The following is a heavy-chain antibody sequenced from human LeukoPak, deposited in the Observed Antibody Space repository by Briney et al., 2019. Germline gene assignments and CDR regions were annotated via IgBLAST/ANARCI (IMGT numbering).Heavy chain of an antibody. CDR3: ARGPSSGPFDH. CDR1: GYTFTSNY. CDR2: IYPRDGST. J-gene: IGHJ4*02. D-gene: IGHD3-22*01. Sequence: ASVKVSCKASGYTFTSNYIHWVRQAPGQGLEWMGMIYPRDGSTSYAQKFQGRVTVTRDTSTSTVHMELSGLRSEDTAVYYCARGPSSGPFDHWGQGTLVTVSS. V-gene: IGHV1-46*01.